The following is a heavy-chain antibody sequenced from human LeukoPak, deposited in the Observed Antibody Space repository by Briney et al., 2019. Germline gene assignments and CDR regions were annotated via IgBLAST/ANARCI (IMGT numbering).Heavy chain of an antibody. V-gene: IGHV3-23*01. J-gene: IGHJ3*02. CDR2: ISGRGGST. CDR1: GFTFSSYA. CDR3: AKVSVFHNAFDI. D-gene: IGHD3-3*01. Sequence: GGSLRLSCAASGFTFSSYAMSWVRQAPGKGLEWVSAISGRGGSTYYADSVKGRFTISRENSKNTLYLQMNSLRAEDTAVYYCAKVSVFHNAFDIWGQGTMVTVSS.